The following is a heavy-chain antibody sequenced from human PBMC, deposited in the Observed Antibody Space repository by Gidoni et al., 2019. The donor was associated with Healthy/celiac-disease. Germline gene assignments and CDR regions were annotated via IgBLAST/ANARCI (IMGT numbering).Heavy chain of an antibody. Sequence: QVQLVQSGAEVKKPGSSVQVSCKASGGTVSSYAISGGRQAPGQGLEWMGGIIPIFGTANYAQKFQGRVTITADESTSTAYMELSSLRSEDTAVYYCARVLRGNTPYYYYMDVWGKGTTVTVSS. CDR2: IIPIFGTA. CDR3: ARVLRGNTPYYYYMDV. J-gene: IGHJ6*03. CDR1: GGTVSSYA. V-gene: IGHV1-69*01. D-gene: IGHD3-3*01.